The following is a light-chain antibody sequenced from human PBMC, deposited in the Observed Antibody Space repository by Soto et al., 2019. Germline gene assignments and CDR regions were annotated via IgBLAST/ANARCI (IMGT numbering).Light chain of an antibody. CDR1: QCLSSY. V-gene: IGKV1-39*01. CDR3: QQRYSTPRFT. J-gene: IGKJ3*01. Sequence: DIQMTQSPSSLSASVGDRVTITCRASQCLSSYLNWYQQKPGKATNLLIYAASGLQSGVPSRFSGSGSGPYFTLTIRSLQPEDFAAYYFQQRYSTPRFTFGPGNKVAIK. CDR2: AAS.